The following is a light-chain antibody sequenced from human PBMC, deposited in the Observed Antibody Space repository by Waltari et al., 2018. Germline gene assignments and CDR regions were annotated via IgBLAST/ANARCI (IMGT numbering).Light chain of an antibody. J-gene: IGKJ5*01. CDR2: DSS. CDR1: PTLLNDDGRTY. Sequence: EIVLTQTPLSLPVTPGQPASISCKSSPTLLNDDGRTYLYWYQKRPGQPPQRLIDDSSNRFSGGPDRFSGSGSGTDFTLRISRVEAEDVGLYYCMQSIDLLITFGPGTRLEI. CDR3: MQSIDLLIT. V-gene: IGKV2D-29*01.